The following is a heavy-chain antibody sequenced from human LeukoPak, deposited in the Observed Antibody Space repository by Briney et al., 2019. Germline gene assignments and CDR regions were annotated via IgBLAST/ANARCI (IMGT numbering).Heavy chain of an antibody. V-gene: IGHV1-69*05. J-gene: IGHJ5*02. Sequence: ASVKVSCKASGGTFSSYAISWVRQAPGQGLEWMGRIIPIFGTANYAQKFQGRVTITTDDSTSTAYKVLSSLRSEDMAVYYCARSPDLGEYSGSYGRFDPWGQGTLVTVSS. CDR2: IIPIFGTA. CDR1: GGTFSSYA. CDR3: ARSPDLGEYSGSYGRFDP. D-gene: IGHD1-26*01.